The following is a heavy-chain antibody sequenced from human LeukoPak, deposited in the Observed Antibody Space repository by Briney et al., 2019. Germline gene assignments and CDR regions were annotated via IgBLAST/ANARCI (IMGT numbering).Heavy chain of an antibody. Sequence: GGPLRLSCAASGFTFSSQGMHWVRQAPGKGLEWVADIWYDGSNKYYADSVKGRFTISRDNSKNTMYLQMNSLRAEDRAVYYGAKAKRIAAAGSVFLFDYWGQGTLVTVSS. J-gene: IGHJ4*02. D-gene: IGHD6-13*01. V-gene: IGHV3-33*06. CDR1: GFTFSSQG. CDR3: AKAKRIAAAGSVFLFDY. CDR2: IWYDGSNK.